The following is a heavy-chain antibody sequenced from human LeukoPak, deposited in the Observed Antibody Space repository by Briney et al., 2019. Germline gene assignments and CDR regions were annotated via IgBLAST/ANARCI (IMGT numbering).Heavy chain of an antibody. CDR3: ARGRYCSGTSCYKVYYYYMDV. CDR2: ISAYNGNT. CDR1: GYTFTTYG. J-gene: IGHJ6*03. V-gene: IGHV1-18*01. D-gene: IGHD2-2*02. Sequence: ASVKVSCKASGYTFTTYGISWVRQAPGQGLEWMGWISAYNGNTNYAQNLQGRATMTTDTSTSTAYMELRSLRSDDTAVYYCARGRYCSGTSCYKVYYYYMDVWGKGTTVTVSS.